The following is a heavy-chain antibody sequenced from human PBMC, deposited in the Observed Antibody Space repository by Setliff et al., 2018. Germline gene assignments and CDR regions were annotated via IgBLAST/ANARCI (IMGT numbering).Heavy chain of an antibody. CDR3: ARELGHYYYYYMDV. Sequence: HPGGSLRLSCTASGFTFSNFAMHWVRQAPGKGLEWVAVISYDGSNKYYADSAKGRFIISRDNSKNTLYLQMNSLRAEDTAVYYCARELGHYYYYYMDVWGKGTTVTVSS. CDR1: GFTFSNFA. V-gene: IGHV3-30*11. CDR2: ISYDGSNK. D-gene: IGHD7-27*01. J-gene: IGHJ6*03.